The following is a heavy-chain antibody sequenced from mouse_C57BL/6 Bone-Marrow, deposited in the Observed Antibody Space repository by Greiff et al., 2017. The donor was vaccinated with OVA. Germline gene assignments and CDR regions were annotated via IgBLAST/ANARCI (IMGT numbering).Heavy chain of an antibody. CDR3: ARGGTTANWYFDV. CDR1: GYSITSGYY. Sequence: ESGPGLVKPSQSLSLTCSVTGYSITSGYYWNWIRQFPGNKLEWMGYISYDGSNNYNPSLKNRISITRDTSKHQFFLKLNSVTTEDTATYYGARGGTTANWYFDVWGTGTTVTVSS. CDR2: ISYDGSN. V-gene: IGHV3-6*01. D-gene: IGHD1-2*01. J-gene: IGHJ1*03.